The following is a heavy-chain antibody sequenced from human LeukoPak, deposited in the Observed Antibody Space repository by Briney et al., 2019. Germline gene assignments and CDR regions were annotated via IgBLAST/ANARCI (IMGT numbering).Heavy chain of an antibody. D-gene: IGHD6-19*01. CDR3: ARSEYSSGWY. J-gene: IGHJ4*02. CDR2: ISYDGSNK. CDR1: GFTFSSYA. Sequence: GRSLRLSCAASGFTFSSYAMHWVRQAPGKGLEWVAVISYDGSNKYYADSVKGRFTISRDNSKNTLYLQMNSLRAEDTAVYYCARSEYSSGWYWGQGTLVTVSS. V-gene: IGHV3-30*04.